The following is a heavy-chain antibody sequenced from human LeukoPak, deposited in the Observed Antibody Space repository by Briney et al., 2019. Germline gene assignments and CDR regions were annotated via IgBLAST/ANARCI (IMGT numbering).Heavy chain of an antibody. CDR1: GFTFSGSA. D-gene: IGHD3-16*01. V-gene: IGHV3-73*01. J-gene: IGHJ4*02. CDR2: IRSKANSYAT. CDR3: TRQNPLYPW. Sequence: GSLRLSCAASGFTFSGSAMHWVRQASGKGLEWVGRIRSKANSYATAYAASVKGRFTISRDDSKNTAYLQMNSLKTEDTAVYYCTRQNPLYPWWGQGTLVTVSS.